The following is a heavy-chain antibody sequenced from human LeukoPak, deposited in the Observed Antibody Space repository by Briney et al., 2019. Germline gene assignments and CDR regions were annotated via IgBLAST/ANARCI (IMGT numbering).Heavy chain of an antibody. J-gene: IGHJ6*02. D-gene: IGHD3-22*01. V-gene: IGHV3-66*01. Sequence: GGPLRLSCAASGFTVSSNYMSWVRQAPGKGLEWVSVIYRGGNTYYADSVKGRFTISRDNSENSLYLQMNSLTVEDTAVYYCARCPYYDRSGYYAHYYYGMDVWAKGPRSPSP. CDR1: GFTVSSNY. CDR3: ARCPYYDRSGYYAHYYYGMDV. CDR2: IYRGGNT.